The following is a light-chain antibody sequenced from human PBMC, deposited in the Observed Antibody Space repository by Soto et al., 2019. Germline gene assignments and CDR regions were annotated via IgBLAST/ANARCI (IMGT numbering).Light chain of an antibody. CDR3: HQFGDSPQT. Sequence: EIVVTQSPGTLSLSPGDRATLSCRASQSLSVSYIAWYQQKPGQAPRLLIYSTSTRAAGIPDRFTGRGSGTHFTLAISRLEPEDFAVYYCHQFGDSPQTFGQGTTVEV. CDR2: STS. CDR1: QSLSVSY. J-gene: IGKJ1*01. V-gene: IGKV3-20*01.